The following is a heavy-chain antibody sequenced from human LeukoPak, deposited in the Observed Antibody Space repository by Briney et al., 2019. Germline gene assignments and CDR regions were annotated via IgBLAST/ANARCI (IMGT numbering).Heavy chain of an antibody. J-gene: IGHJ4*02. V-gene: IGHV3-23*01. CDR1: GFTFSTYA. D-gene: IGHD3-22*01. Sequence: GGSLRLSCAASGFTFSTYAMTWVRQAPGKGLEWVSTISGGGGSTYYADSVKGRFTISRDNSKNTLYLQMNSLRAEDTAVFYCAKDYYDSSGYYSTTTQPDYWGQGTLATVSS. CDR2: ISGGGGST. CDR3: AKDYYDSSGYYSTTTQPDY.